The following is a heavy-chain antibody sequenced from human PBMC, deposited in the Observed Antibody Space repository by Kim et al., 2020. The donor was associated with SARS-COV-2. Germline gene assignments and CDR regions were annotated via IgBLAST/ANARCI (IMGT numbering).Heavy chain of an antibody. V-gene: IGHV3-23*01. CDR1: GFTFSSYA. CDR3: AKDFLWMQYYFDY. J-gene: IGHJ4*02. D-gene: IGHD5-18*01. Sequence: GGSLRLSCAASGFTFSSYAMSWVRQAPGKGLEWVSAISGSGGSTYYADSVEGRFTISRDNSKNTLYLQMNSLRAEDTAVYYCAKDFLWMQYYFDYWGQGTLVTVSS. CDR2: ISGSGGST.